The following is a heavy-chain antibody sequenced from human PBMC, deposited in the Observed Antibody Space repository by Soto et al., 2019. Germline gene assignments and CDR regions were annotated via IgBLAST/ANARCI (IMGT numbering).Heavy chain of an antibody. CDR2: ISSSGSTI. V-gene: IGHV3-11*01. Sequence: PVGSLRLSCAASGFIFSDYYMSWIRQAPGKGLDWVSYISSSGSTIYYADSVEGRFTISRDNGKNSLYLQMNSLRAEDTAVYYCAKVGEGRDGYRYFDFWGQGTLVTVSS. CDR1: GFIFSDYY. D-gene: IGHD3-10*01. CDR3: AKVGEGRDGYRYFDF. J-gene: IGHJ4*02.